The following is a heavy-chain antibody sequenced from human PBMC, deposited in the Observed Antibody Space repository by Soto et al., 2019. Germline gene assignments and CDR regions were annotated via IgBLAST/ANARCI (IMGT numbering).Heavy chain of an antibody. CDR3: ARRYYYDSSGYLYYFDY. CDR2: IYSGGST. V-gene: IGHV3-53*01. J-gene: IGHJ4*02. CDR1: GFTVSSNY. D-gene: IGHD3-22*01. Sequence: RRLSCAASGFTVSSNYMSWVRQAPGKGLEWVSVIYSGGSTYYADSVKGRFTISRDNSKNTLYLQMNSLRAEDTAVYYCARRYYYDSSGYLYYFDYWGQGTLVTVSS.